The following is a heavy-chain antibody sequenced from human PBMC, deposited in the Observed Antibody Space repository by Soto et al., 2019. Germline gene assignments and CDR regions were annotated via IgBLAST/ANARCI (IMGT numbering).Heavy chain of an antibody. J-gene: IGHJ4*02. Sequence: TXETLYLTRTVSGGSISSGDYYWSWIRQPPGKGLEWIGYIYYSGSTYYNPSLKSRVTISVDTSKNQFSLKLSSVTAADTAVYYCARGGSSFVYCGGDCQHDYWGQGTLVTVSS. CDR1: GGSISSGDYY. CDR3: ARGGSSFVYCGGDCQHDY. D-gene: IGHD2-21*02. CDR2: IYYSGST. V-gene: IGHV4-30-4*02.